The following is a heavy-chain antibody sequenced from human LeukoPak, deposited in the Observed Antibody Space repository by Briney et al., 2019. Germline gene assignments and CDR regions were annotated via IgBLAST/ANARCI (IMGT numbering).Heavy chain of an antibody. J-gene: IGHJ4*02. V-gene: IGHV1-2*06. Sequence: ASVKVSCKASGYTFTGYYMHWVPQAPGQGLEWMGRINPNSGGTNYAQKFQGRVTMTRDTSISTAYMELSRLRSDDTAVYYCARVGGYSYGYDYWGQGTLVTVSS. D-gene: IGHD5-18*01. CDR2: INPNSGGT. CDR3: ARVGGYSYGYDY. CDR1: GYTFTGYY.